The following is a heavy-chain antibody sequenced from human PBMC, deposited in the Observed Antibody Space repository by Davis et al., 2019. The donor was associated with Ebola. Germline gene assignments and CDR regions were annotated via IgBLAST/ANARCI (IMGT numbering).Heavy chain of an antibody. V-gene: IGHV1-8*01. D-gene: IGHD5-24*01. CDR1: GYTFTSYD. CDR3: ARDRRDGYNYNYYYYGMDV. CDR2: MNPNSGNT. J-gene: IGHJ6*02. Sequence: ASVKVSCKASGYTFTSYDINWVRQATGQGLEWMGWMNPNSGNTGYAQKFQGRVTMTRNTSISTAYMEVSSLRSEDTAVYYCARDRRDGYNYNYYYYGMDVWGQGTTVTVSS.